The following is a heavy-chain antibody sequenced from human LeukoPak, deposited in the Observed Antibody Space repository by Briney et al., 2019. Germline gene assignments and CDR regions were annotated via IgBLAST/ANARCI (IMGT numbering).Heavy chain of an antibody. CDR1: GGSISSGGYY. Sequence: SETLSLTCTVSGGSISSGGYYWSWIRQPPGKGLEWIGYIYHSGSTYYNPSLKSRVTISVDRSKNQFSLKLSSVTAADTAVYYCARDHVAAAFDPWGQGTLVTVSS. CDR2: IYHSGST. J-gene: IGHJ5*02. CDR3: ARDHVAAAFDP. V-gene: IGHV4-30-2*01. D-gene: IGHD6-13*01.